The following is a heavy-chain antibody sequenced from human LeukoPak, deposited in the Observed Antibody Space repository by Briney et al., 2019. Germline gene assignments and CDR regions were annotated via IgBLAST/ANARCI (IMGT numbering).Heavy chain of an antibody. CDR3: ARALSWEYYYYMDV. CDR2: FDPEDGET. V-gene: IGHV1-24*01. J-gene: IGHJ6*03. D-gene: IGHD1-26*01. Sequence: ASVTVSCKVSGYTLTELSMHWVRQAPGKGLEWMGGFDPEDGETIYAQKFQGRVTMTRDTSISTAYMELSRLRSDDTAVYYCARALSWEYYYYMDVWGKGTTVTVSS. CDR1: GYTLTELS.